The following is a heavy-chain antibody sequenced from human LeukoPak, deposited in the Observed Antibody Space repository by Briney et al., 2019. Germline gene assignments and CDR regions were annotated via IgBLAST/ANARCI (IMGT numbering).Heavy chain of an antibody. V-gene: IGHV1-8*01. Sequence: ASVKLSCQASGYTFSSYDINWVRQATRQGLEWMGWMNPNSGNTGYAQKFQGRVTMTRNTSISTAYMELSSLRSEDTAVYYGARVTIFPPLYMDVWGKGTTVTVSS. CDR1: GYTFSSYD. D-gene: IGHD3-3*01. J-gene: IGHJ6*03. CDR2: MNPNSGNT. CDR3: ARVTIFPPLYMDV.